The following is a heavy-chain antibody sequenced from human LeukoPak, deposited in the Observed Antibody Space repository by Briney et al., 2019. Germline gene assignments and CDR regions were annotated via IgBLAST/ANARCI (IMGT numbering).Heavy chain of an antibody. Sequence: GGSLRLSCAASGFTFSDYYMSWIRQAPGKGLEWVSYISSSGSTIYYADSVKGRFTISRDNAKNSLYLQMNSLRAEDTAVYYCARDLQGGNYGFWSGYRYYYYYYMDVWGKGTTVTVSS. V-gene: IGHV3-11*01. CDR1: GFTFSDYY. D-gene: IGHD3-3*01. CDR2: ISSSGSTI. J-gene: IGHJ6*03. CDR3: ARDLQGGNYGFWSGYRYYYYYYMDV.